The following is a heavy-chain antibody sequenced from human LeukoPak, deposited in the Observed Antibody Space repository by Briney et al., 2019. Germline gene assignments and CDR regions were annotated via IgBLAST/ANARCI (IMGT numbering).Heavy chain of an antibody. CDR3: ARGGGTPAKPLYFDY. Sequence: PSETLSLTCTVSGGSISSSSYYWGWIRQPPGKGLEWIGSIYYSGSTYYNPSLKSRVTISVDTSKNQFSLKLSSVTAADTAVYYCARGGGTPAKPLYFDYWGQGTLVTVSS. V-gene: IGHV4-39*01. J-gene: IGHJ4*02. D-gene: IGHD1-1*01. CDR2: IYYSGST. CDR1: GGSISSSSYY.